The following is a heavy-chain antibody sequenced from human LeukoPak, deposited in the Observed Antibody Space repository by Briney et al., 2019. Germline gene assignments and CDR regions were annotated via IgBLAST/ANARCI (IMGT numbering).Heavy chain of an antibody. J-gene: IGHJ4*02. Sequence: GGSLRLSCAASGFTFSSYSMNWVRQAPGKGLEWVSYISSSSSTIYYADSVKGRFTISRDNAKNSLYLQMNSLRAEDTAVYYCARDERDYDFWSGYNPRPIDYWGQGTLVTVSS. CDR1: GFTFSSYS. CDR2: ISSSSSTI. V-gene: IGHV3-48*04. D-gene: IGHD3-3*01. CDR3: ARDERDYDFWSGYNPRPIDY.